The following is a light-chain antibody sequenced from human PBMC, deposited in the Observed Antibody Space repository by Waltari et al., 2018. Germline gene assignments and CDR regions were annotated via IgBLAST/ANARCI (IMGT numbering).Light chain of an antibody. CDR1: QSIDTW. CDR3: QQYETSYT. V-gene: IGKV1-5*03. Sequence: DIQMTQFPTTLSASVGDRVTIHCRASQSIDTWLAWYQPKPGKAPKLLIYKASSVESGVPSRFSGSGSGVDFTLTIASLQPDDFATYYCQQYETSYTFGQGTKVEI. CDR2: KAS. J-gene: IGKJ2*01.